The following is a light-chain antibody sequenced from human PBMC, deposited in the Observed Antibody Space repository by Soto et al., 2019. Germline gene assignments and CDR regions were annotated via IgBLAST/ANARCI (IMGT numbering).Light chain of an antibody. Sequence: EIVLTQSPGTLSLSPGETATLSCRASQTVNSDYLAWFQKRPDQAPMLLIFATSRTASDTADRFSGRGSGTYFTIVIRRLDDEDVAVYYRQQYGCSPQTFGQGTKVE. CDR1: QTVNSDY. J-gene: IGKJ1*01. CDR2: ATS. V-gene: IGKV3-20*01. CDR3: QQYGCSPQT.